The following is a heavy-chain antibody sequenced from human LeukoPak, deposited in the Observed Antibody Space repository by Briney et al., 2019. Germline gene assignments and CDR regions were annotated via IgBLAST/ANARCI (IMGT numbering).Heavy chain of an antibody. J-gene: IGHJ4*02. CDR1: GFTFSGYW. CDR3: ARDKIVGPTTLDY. D-gene: IGHD1-26*01. CDR2: IKQDGYEK. V-gene: IGHV3-7*01. Sequence: PGGSLRLSCAASGFTFSGYWMSWVRQTPEKGLEWVANIKQDGYEKYYVDSVKGRFTISRDNAKNSLYLQMNSLRADDTAIYYYARDKIVGPTTLDYWGQGTLVTVSS.